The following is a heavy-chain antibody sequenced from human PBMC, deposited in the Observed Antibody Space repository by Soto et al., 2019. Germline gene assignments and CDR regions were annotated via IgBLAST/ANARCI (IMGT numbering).Heavy chain of an antibody. CDR3: AREKGGGSDLDY. CDR2: MNPNSGNT. D-gene: IGHD1-26*01. CDR1: GYTFTTYD. Sequence: QVQLVQSGAEVKKPGASVKVSCKASGYTFTTYDINWVRQATGQGLERMGWMNPNSGNTGYAQKFQGRGTMTKNTSISTAYMKLSCLRSEDTAAYYCAREKGGGSDLDYWGQGTLVTVSS. V-gene: IGHV1-8*01. J-gene: IGHJ4*02.